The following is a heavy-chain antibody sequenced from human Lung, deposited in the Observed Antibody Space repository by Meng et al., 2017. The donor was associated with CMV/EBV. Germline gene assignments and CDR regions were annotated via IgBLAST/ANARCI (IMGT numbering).Heavy chain of an antibody. D-gene: IGHD1-1*01. Sequence: GSLRLSCTVSGGTISSNAYYWVCIRQPPGKGLEWIASIYFLGSSYYNPSLKRRVTISVDTSKNQFPLKLNSVTAADTAVYYCARDPRLNVMDFWGQGTTVTVSS. CDR1: GGTISSNAYY. V-gene: IGHV4-39*06. CDR3: ARDPRLNVMDF. CDR2: IYFLGSS. J-gene: IGHJ6*02.